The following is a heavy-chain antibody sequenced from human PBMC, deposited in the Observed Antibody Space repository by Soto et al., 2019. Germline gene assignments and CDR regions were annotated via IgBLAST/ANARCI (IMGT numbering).Heavy chain of an antibody. J-gene: IGHJ4*02. CDR2: INPNSGGT. Sequence: ASVKVSCKASGYTFTGYYMHWVRQAPGQGLEWMGWINPNSGGTNYAQKFQGRVTMTRDTSISTAYMELSRLRSDDTAVCYCARVPYYDILTGYYSYFDYWGQGTLVTVS. CDR3: ARVPYYDILTGYYSYFDY. CDR1: GYTFTGYY. V-gene: IGHV1-2*02. D-gene: IGHD3-9*01.